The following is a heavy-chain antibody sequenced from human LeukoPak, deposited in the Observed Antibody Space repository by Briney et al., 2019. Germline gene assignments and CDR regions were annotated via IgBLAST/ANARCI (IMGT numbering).Heavy chain of an antibody. J-gene: IGHJ5*02. CDR2: IYYSGST. CDR1: GGSISSGGYY. CDR3: ARVPTNYYDSSGAEWFDP. Sequence: SETLSLTCTVSGGSISSGGYYWSWIRQHPGTGLEWIGYIYYSGSTYYNPSLKSRVTISVDTSKNQSSLKLSSVTAADTAVYYCARVPTNYYDSSGAEWFDPWGQGTLVTVSS. D-gene: IGHD3-22*01. V-gene: IGHV4-31*03.